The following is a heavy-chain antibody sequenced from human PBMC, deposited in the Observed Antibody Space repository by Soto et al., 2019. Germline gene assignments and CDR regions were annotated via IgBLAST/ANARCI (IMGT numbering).Heavy chain of an antibody. CDR2: IYSGGST. V-gene: IGHV3-53*01. Sequence: GGSLRLPCAASGFTVSSNYMSWVRQAPGKGLEWVSVIYSGGSTYYADSVKGRFTISRDNSKNTLYLQMNSLRAEDTAVYYCARGPFRTGLDYWGQGTLVTVSS. D-gene: IGHD3-9*01. CDR1: GFTVSSNY. CDR3: ARGPFRTGLDY. J-gene: IGHJ4*02.